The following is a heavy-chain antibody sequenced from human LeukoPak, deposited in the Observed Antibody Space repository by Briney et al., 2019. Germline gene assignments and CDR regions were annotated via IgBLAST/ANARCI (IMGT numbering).Heavy chain of an antibody. V-gene: IGHV1-69*04. CDR1: GYTFTSYG. D-gene: IGHD3-10*01. CDR3: ARGGSGSYYGY. J-gene: IGHJ4*02. Sequence: ASVKVSCKASGYTFTSYGISWVRQAPGQGLEWMGRIIPILGIANYAQKFQGGVMITADKSTSTAYMELSSLRSEDTAAYYCARGGSGSYYGYWGQGTLVTVSS. CDR2: IIPILGIA.